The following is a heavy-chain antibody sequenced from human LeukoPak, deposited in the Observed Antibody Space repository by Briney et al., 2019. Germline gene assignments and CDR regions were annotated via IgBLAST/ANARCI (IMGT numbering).Heavy chain of an antibody. CDR1: GGSISSRTHY. Sequence: PSETLSLTCTVSGGSISSRTHYWGWIRQPPGRGLEWIGSIYSSGSTYYNPSLKSRVTISVDTSKNQFSLKLSSVTAADTAVYYCAKDYGGNSHDAFDIWGQGTMVTVSS. D-gene: IGHD4-23*01. CDR3: AKDYGGNSHDAFDI. V-gene: IGHV4-39*02. J-gene: IGHJ3*02. CDR2: IYSSGST.